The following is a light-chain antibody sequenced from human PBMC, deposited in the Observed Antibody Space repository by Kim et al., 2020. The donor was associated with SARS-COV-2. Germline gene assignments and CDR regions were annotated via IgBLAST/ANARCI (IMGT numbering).Light chain of an antibody. V-gene: IGKV1-8*01. CDR2: AAS. CDR1: QGISSY. Sequence: AIRMTQSPSSLSASTGDRVTITCRASQGISSYLAWYQQKPGKAPKLLIYAASTLQSGVPSRFSGSGSGTDFTLTISCLQSEDFATYYCQQYYSYPFTFGPGTPVDIK. CDR3: QQYYSYPFT. J-gene: IGKJ3*01.